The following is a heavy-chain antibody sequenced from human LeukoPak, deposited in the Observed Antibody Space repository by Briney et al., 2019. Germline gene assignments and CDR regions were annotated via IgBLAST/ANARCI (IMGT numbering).Heavy chain of an antibody. CDR1: DGSISSYY. J-gene: IGHJ2*01. V-gene: IGHV4-59*01. Sequence: SETLSLTCTVSDGSISSYYWSWIRQPPGKGLEWIAYMYNSGTTNYNPSLKSRVTISVDTSKNHFSLRLSSVTAADTAVYYCARAPHSYDSGTYSVQQYFDLWGRGTLVTVSS. D-gene: IGHD3-22*01. CDR3: ARAPHSYDSGTYSVQQYFDL. CDR2: MYNSGTT.